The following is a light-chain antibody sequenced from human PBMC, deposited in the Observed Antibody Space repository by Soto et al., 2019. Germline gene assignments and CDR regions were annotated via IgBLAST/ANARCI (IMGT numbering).Light chain of an antibody. Sequence: QSVLTQSSSASASLGSSVKLTCILSSGHNTYIIAWHQQQPGKAPRFLMTLDRSGSYNRGSGVPDRFSGSSSGADRYLTISNLQFEDEGDYYFDTWYSNTHKVFGGGTKLTVL. J-gene: IGLJ3*02. V-gene: IGLV4-60*02. CDR2: LDRSGSY. CDR3: DTWYSNTHKV. CDR1: SGHNTYI.